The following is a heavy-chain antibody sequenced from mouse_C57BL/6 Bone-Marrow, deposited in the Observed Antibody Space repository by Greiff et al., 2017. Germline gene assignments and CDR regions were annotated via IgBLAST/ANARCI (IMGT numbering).Heavy chain of an antibody. D-gene: IGHD1-1*01. J-gene: IGHJ4*01. CDR2: INPNNGGT. Sequence: VQLQQSGPELVKPGASVKIPCKASGYTFTDYNMDWVKQSHGKSLEWIGDINPNNGGTIYNQKFKGKATLTVDKSSSTAYMELRSLTSEDTAVYYCARSGYGSFSPAMDYWGQGTSVTVSS. CDR1: GYTFTDYN. CDR3: ARSGYGSFSPAMDY. V-gene: IGHV1-18*01.